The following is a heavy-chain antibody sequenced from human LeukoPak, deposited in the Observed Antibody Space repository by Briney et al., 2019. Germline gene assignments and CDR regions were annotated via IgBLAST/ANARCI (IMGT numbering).Heavy chain of an antibody. CDR2: IKQGGSDK. Sequence: PGGSLRLSCAASGFTFSSYWMSWVRQAPGKGLEWVANIKQGGSDKYYVDSVKGRFTISRDNAKNSLYLQMNSLRAEDTAVYYCARDLPNYDILTGYRWFDPWGQGTLVTVSS. J-gene: IGHJ5*02. D-gene: IGHD3-9*01. V-gene: IGHV3-7*03. CDR3: ARDLPNYDILTGYRWFDP. CDR1: GFTFSSYW.